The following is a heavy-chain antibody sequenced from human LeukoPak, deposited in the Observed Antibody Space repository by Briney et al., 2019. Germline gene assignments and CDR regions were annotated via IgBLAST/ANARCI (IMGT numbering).Heavy chain of an antibody. CDR2: ISSISGTI. V-gene: IGHV3-48*01. D-gene: IGHD5-18*01. CDR3: ARDHNYAFDY. Sequence: GGSLRLSCAASGVTFSSYSMNWVRQAPGKGLEWVSYISSISGTINYADSVKGRFTISGDNARNSLFLQMNSLRAEDTAVYYCARDHNYAFDYWGQGTLVTVSS. J-gene: IGHJ4*02. CDR1: GVTFSSYS.